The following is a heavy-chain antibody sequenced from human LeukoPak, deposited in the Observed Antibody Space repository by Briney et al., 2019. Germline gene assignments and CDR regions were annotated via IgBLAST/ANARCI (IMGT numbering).Heavy chain of an antibody. CDR1: GLLFCNYG. CDR3: AKGGEGYCSNGVCPTAFDI. CDR2: ISYDGSNK. J-gene: IGHJ3*02. Sequence: PGGSLRLSCAASGLLFCNYGMHWVREATGKGREGVAHISYDGSNKWYADSVKGRFTISRDNAKNTLYLQVNSLKTEDTAVYYCAKGGEGYCSNGVCPTAFDIWGQGTKVTVSS. V-gene: IGHV3-30*18. D-gene: IGHD2-8*01.